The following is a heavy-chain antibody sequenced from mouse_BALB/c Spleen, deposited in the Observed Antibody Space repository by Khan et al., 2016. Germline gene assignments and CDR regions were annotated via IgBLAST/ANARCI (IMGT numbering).Heavy chain of an antibody. CDR3: NAGWLGRDYYARDY. D-gene: IGHD4-1*01. V-gene: IGHV14-4*02. CDR1: GFNIKDYY. Sequence: VRLQQSGAELVRSGASVKLSCTTSGFNIKDYYIHWVKQRPEQGLEWIGWIDPENGDTEYAPTFQGKATMTADTSSNTAYLQLSSLTSEDTAVYYCNAGWLGRDYYARDYWGQGTSVTVSS. J-gene: IGHJ4*01. CDR2: IDPENGDT.